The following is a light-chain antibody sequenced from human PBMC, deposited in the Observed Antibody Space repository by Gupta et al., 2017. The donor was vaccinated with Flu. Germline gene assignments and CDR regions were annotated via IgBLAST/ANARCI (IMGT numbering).Light chain of an antibody. J-gene: IGLJ3*02. CDR2: EVS. CDR3: TSCNNNTTRGL. V-gene: IGLV2-14*01. Sequence: QPALTQPASVSGSPGQSITISCTGTSSDIGGYDSVSWYQQYPGTAPKLLIFEVSNRPSGVSERFSGSKSGATASLTINGLPAEDEADYYCTSCNNNTTRGLFGGGTKLTVL. CDR1: SSDIGGYDS.